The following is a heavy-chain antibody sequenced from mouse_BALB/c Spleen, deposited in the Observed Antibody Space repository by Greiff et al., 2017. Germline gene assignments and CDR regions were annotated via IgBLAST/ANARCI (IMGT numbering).Heavy chain of an antibody. J-gene: IGHJ2*01. Sequence: QVQLKQSGAELVRPGASVTLSCKASGYTFTDYEMHWVKQTPVHGLEWIGAIDPETGGTAYNQKFKGKATLTADKSSSTAYMELRSLTSEDSAVYYCTRLDATVVDYWGQGTTLTVSS. CDR2: IDPETGGT. D-gene: IGHD1-1*01. CDR1: GYTFTDYE. V-gene: IGHV1-15*01. CDR3: TRLDATVVDY.